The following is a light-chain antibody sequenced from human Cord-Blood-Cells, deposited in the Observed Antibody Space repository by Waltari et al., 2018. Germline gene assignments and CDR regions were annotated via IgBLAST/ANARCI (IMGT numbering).Light chain of an antibody. CDR3: CSYAGSWV. V-gene: IGLV2-23*01. CDR2: EGS. J-gene: IGLJ3*02. Sequence: QSALTQPASVSVSPGQSLTIPCTGTSSDVGSYNLVSWYQQHPGKAPKLMIYEGSKRPSGVSNRFSGSKSGNTASLTISGLQAEDEADYYCCSYAGSWVFGGGTKLTVL. CDR1: SSDVGSYNL.